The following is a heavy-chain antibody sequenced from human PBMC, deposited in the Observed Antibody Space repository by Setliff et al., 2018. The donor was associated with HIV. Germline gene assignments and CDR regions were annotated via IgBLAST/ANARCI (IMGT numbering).Heavy chain of an antibody. V-gene: IGHV4-34*01. CDR1: GGSFSGHS. CDR3: ARGSLYSSSSCFDY. CDR2: INRSGSA. Sequence: LSLTCAVYGGSFSGHSWTWIRQPPGKGLEWIGEINRSGSANYNRSLKSRVTISVDTSKNQFSLKLSSVTAADTAVYYCARGSLYSSSSCFDYWGQGTLVTVSS. J-gene: IGHJ4*02. D-gene: IGHD6-13*01.